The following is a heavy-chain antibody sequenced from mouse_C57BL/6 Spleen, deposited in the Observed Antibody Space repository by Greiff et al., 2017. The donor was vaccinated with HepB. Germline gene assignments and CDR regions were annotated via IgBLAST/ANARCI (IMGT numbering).Heavy chain of an antibody. Sequence: QVQLQQPGAELVRPGTSVKLSCKASGYTFTSYWMHWVKQRPGQGLEWIGVIDPSDSYTNYNQKFKGKATLTVDTSSSTAYMQLSSLTSEDSAVYYCATGDGYYDYWGQGTTLTVSS. CDR2: IDPSDSYT. D-gene: IGHD2-3*01. CDR1: GYTFTSYW. J-gene: IGHJ2*01. V-gene: IGHV1-59*01. CDR3: ATGDGYYDY.